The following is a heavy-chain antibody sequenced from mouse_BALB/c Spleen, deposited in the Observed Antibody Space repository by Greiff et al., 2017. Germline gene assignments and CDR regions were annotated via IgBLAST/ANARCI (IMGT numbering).Heavy chain of an antibody. Sequence: VQLQQSGAELVRSGASVKLSCTASGFNIKDYYMHWVKQRPEQGLEWIGWIDPENGDTEYAPKFQGKATMTADTSSNTAYLQLSSLTSEDTAVYYCKAGSSYDYYAMDYWGQGTSVTVSS. CDR2: IDPENGDT. V-gene: IGHV14-4*02. J-gene: IGHJ4*01. CDR3: KAGSSYDYYAMDY. D-gene: IGHD1-1*01. CDR1: GFNIKDYY.